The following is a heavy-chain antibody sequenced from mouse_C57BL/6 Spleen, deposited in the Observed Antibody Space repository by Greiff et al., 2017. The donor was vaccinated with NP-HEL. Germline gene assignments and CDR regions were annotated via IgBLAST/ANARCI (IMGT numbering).Heavy chain of an antibody. Sequence: VQLQQSGPVLVKPGASVKMSCKASGYTFTDYYMTWVKQSNGKSLEWIGVINPYNGGTSYNQKFKGKATLTVDKSSSTAYMALNSLTSEDAAVYYCARTMTTVGDWYVDVWGTGTTVTVSS. CDR1: GYTFTDYY. D-gene: IGHD1-1*01. V-gene: IGHV1-19*01. CDR3: ARTMTTVGDWYVDV. J-gene: IGHJ1*03. CDR2: INPYNGGT.